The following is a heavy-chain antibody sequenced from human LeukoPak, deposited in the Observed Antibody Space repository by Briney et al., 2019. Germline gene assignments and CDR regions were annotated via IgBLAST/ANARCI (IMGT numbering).Heavy chain of an antibody. J-gene: IGHJ6*03. CDR1: GFTFSSYS. Sequence: PGGSLRLSCAASGFTFSSYSMNWVRQAPGKGLEWVSSISSSSSYIYYADSVKGRFTISRDNSKNTLYLQMNSLRAEDTAVYYCARLIDGSGSYFSYYMDVWGKGTTVTVSS. V-gene: IGHV3-21*01. D-gene: IGHD3-10*01. CDR3: ARLIDGSGSYFSYYMDV. CDR2: ISSSSSYI.